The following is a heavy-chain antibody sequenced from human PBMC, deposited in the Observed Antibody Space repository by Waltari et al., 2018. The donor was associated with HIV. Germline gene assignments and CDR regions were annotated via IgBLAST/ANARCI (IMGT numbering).Heavy chain of an antibody. V-gene: IGHV4-39*07. D-gene: IGHD1-26*01. CDR3: ARETEKGWELPLDY. CDR2: IYYSGST. Sequence: QLQLQESGPGLVKLSETLSLTCTVSGGSISSSSYYWGWIRQPPGKGLEWIGSIYYSGSTYYNPSLKSRVTISVDTSKNQFSLKLSSVTAADTAVYYCARETEKGWELPLDYWGQGTLVTVSS. CDR1: GGSISSSSYY. J-gene: IGHJ4*02.